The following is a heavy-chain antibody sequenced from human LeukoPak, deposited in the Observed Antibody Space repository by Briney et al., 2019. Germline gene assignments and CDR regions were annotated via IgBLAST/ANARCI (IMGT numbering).Heavy chain of an antibody. J-gene: IGHJ4*02. CDR3: AGGSRTLSLGH. CDR1: GDSVSSKNSA. Sequence: SQTLSLTCAISGDSVSSKNSAGSWIRQSQSRGLEWLGRTYYRSKWYNEYAVFVKGRIAINSDTSKNQFSLQLNSVTPEDTAVYYCAGGSRTLSLGHWGQGTLVTVSS. CDR2: TYYRSKWYN. D-gene: IGHD3-10*01. V-gene: IGHV6-1*01.